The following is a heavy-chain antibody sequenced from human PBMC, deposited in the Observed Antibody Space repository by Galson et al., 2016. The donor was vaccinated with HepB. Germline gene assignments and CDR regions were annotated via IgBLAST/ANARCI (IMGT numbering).Heavy chain of an antibody. D-gene: IGHD3-9*01. CDR2: IWYDGSNK. J-gene: IGHJ4*02. CDR3: ARDLRGMIRFFDWSTHFDS. V-gene: IGHV3-33*01. Sequence: SLRLSCAASGFTFSSYGMHRVRQAPGKGLEWVAIIWYDGSNKYYADSVKGRFTISRDNSKNTLYLQMNNVRAEDTAVYYCARDLRGMIRFFDWSTHFDSWGQGTLVIVSS. CDR1: GFTFSSYG.